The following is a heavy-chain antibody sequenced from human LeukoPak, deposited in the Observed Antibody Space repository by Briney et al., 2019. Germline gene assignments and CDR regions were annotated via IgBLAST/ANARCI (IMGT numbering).Heavy chain of an antibody. CDR2: ISYDGSNK. CDR1: GFTFSSYA. CDR3: ARGGAAAVAAIDY. J-gene: IGHJ4*02. Sequence: PGGSLRLSCAASGFTFSSYAMHWVRQAPGKGLEWVAVISYDGSNKYYADSVKGRFTISRDNSKNTLYLQMNSLRAEDTAVYYCARGGAAAVAAIDYWGQGTLVTVSS. V-gene: IGHV3-30-3*01. D-gene: IGHD6-13*01.